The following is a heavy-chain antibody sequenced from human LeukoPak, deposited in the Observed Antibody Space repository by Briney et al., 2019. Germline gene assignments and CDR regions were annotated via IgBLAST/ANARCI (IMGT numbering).Heavy chain of an antibody. CDR3: AKDLAAGRGQFGY. CDR1: GFTFSSYA. V-gene: IGHV3-23*01. D-gene: IGHD6-13*01. CDR2: ISHSGAAT. Sequence: PGGSLRLSCAASGFTFSSYAMTWVRQAPGKGLERVSAISHSGAATYYADSVKGRFTISRDNSKNTLYLQMNSLRAEDTAVYYCAKDLAAGRGQFGYWGQGTLVTVSS. J-gene: IGHJ4*02.